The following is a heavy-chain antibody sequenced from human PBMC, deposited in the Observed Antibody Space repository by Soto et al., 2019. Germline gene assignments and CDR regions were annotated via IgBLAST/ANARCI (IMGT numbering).Heavy chain of an antibody. J-gene: IGHJ3*01. V-gene: IGHV3-7*04. CDR3: ARGDYHDTSGPFSDAFDV. CDR1: GFTFNTYW. Sequence: EVQLVESGGGLVQPGGSLRLSCAASGFTFNTYWMSWVRQAPGKGLEWGANIKPDGSEKWYIDSVKGRFTISRDNAKSSLYLQMIRLRVEDTALYYCARGDYHDTSGPFSDAFDVWGQGTVVTV. CDR2: IKPDGSEK. D-gene: IGHD3-22*01.